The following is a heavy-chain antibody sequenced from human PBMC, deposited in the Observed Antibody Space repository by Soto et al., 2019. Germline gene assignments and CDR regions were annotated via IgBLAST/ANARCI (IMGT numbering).Heavy chain of an antibody. CDR2: ISGSGGSSYSQ. Sequence: GGSLRLSCVGSGFSLSSYAMSWVRQAPGKGLQWVSTISGSGGSSYSQYYADSVKGRFTVSRDKSKNTLYLQITSLRVEDTAVYYCAKSTGYHPLSWFDPCGQRTLRTVS. J-gene: IGHJ5*02. D-gene: IGHD3-9*01. CDR1: GFSLSSYA. CDR3: AKSTGYHPLSWFDP. V-gene: IGHV3-23*01.